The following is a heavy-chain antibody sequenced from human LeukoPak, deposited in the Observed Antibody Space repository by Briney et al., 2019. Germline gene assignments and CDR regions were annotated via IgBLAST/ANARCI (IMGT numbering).Heavy chain of an antibody. D-gene: IGHD5-18*01. J-gene: IGHJ4*02. CDR3: TRWTYGYGDY. CDR2: IKSKTFGGTT. Sequence: GGSLRLSCAASGFTFSNAWMSWVRQAPGKGLEWVGRIKSKTFGGTTDYAAPVKGRFTISRDDSKSIAYLQMNSLKTEDTAVYYCTRWTYGYGDYWGQGSLVTVSS. CDR1: GFTFSNAW. V-gene: IGHV3-15*01.